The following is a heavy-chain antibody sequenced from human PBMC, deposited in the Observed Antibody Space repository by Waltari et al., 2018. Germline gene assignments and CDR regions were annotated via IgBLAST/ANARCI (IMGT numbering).Heavy chain of an antibody. CDR2: IYHTGSH. Sequence: QVQLKQWGAGLLKIWETLSLTCEVSGGSFTTNYWSWIRQSPGKGLEWIGEIYHTGSHNYNPSLQNRVTISVDRSKSLFSLAVTSITAADAAIYYCARVKSGFDSWGQGTVVTVSS. CDR3: ARVKSGFDS. V-gene: IGHV4-34*01. CDR1: GGSFTTNY. J-gene: IGHJ4*02.